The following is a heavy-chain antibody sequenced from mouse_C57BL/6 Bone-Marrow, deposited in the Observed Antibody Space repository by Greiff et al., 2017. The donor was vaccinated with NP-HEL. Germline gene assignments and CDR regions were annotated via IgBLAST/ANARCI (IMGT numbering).Heavy chain of an antibody. Sequence: QVQLKQSGAELVRPGTSVKVSCKASGYAFTNYLIEWVKQRPGQGLEWIGVFNPGSGGPNYNEKFKGKATLTADKSSSTAYMQLSSLTSEDSAVYFCARHGNYAMDYWGQGTSVTVSS. V-gene: IGHV1-54*01. CDR3: ARHGNYAMDY. CDR1: GYAFTNYL. CDR2: FNPGSGGP. D-gene: IGHD1-1*01. J-gene: IGHJ4*01.